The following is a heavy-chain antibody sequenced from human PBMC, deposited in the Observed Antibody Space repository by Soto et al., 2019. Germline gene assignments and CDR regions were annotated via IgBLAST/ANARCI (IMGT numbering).Heavy chain of an antibody. CDR1: GFTFSSYS. J-gene: IGHJ4*02. V-gene: IGHV3-48*01. CDR2: IRRTGSPI. CDR3: VRDPEALDY. Sequence: DVQLVESGGGLVQPGGSLRLSCAASGFTFSSYSMNWVCQAPGKGLEWVAYIRRTGSPIYYADSVKGRFTISRDDVKNSLYLQMNSLRAEDTAVYYCVRDPEALDYWGLGTLVTVSS.